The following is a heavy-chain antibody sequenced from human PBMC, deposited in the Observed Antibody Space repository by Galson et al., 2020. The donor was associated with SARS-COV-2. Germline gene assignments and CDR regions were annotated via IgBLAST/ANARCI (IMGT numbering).Heavy chain of an antibody. Sequence: GESLKISCAASGFTFSTYAMHLVRQAPGKGLEWVAVIWSDGNHKYYGDSVKGRFTISRDNSKNTVNLQMDSLRAEDTAVYYCASSIIVAGGIDYWGQGTLVTVSS. CDR3: ASSIIVAGGIDY. D-gene: IGHD6-19*01. CDR1: GFTFSTYA. V-gene: IGHV3-33*01. J-gene: IGHJ4*02. CDR2: IWSDGNHK.